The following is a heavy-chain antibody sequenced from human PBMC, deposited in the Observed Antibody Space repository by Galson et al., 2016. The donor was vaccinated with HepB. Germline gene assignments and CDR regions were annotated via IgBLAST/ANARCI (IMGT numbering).Heavy chain of an antibody. V-gene: IGHV1-18*04. CDR2: ISSDMVRT. J-gene: IGHJ4*02. D-gene: IGHD2-2*01. CDR3: ARFSERQLLLWDF. CDR1: GYTFINYA. Sequence: SVKVSCKASGYTFINYAITWVRQAPGQGLEWMGWISSDMVRTIYAPEFQGRVTMTTDTSTATVYMELRNLRSDNTAFYFCARFSERQLLLWDFWGRGTLVTVSS.